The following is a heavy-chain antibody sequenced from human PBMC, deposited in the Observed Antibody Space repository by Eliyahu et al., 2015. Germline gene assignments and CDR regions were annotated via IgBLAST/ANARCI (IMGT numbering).Heavy chain of an antibody. V-gene: IGHV4-34*01. CDR3: ARALRMAPYYYGSGSYFFDY. J-gene: IGHJ4*02. CDR1: GGSFSGYX. CDR2: INHSGST. D-gene: IGHD3-10*01. Sequence: QVQLQQWGAGLLKPSETLSLTCAVYGGSFSGYXWXWIRQPPGKGLEWIGEINHSGSTNYNPSLKSRVTISVDTSKNQFSLKLSSVTAADTAVYYCARALRMAPYYYGSGSYFFDYWGQGTLVTVSS.